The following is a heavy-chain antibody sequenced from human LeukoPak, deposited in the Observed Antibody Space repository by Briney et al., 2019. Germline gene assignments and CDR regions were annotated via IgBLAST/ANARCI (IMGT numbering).Heavy chain of an antibody. CDR3: ARDYGNYPYPEVTLDL. V-gene: IGHV3-7*01. CDR1: GFTFNIHS. D-gene: IGHD4-11*01. CDR2: IKQDGSEK. Sequence: PGGSLRLSCAASGFTFNIHSMTWVRQAPGKGLEWVANIKQDGSEKYYVDSVKGRFTISRDNAKNSLYLQMDSLRAEDTAVYHCARDYGNYPYPEVTLDLWGQGTLVTVSS. J-gene: IGHJ5*02.